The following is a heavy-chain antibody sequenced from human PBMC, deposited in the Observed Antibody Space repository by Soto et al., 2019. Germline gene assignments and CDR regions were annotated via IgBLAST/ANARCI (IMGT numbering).Heavy chain of an antibody. J-gene: IGHJ6*02. Sequence: SETLSLTCTVSGGSISSGDYYWSWIRQPPGKGLEWIGYIYYSGSTYYNPSLKSRVTISVDTSKNQFSLKLSSVTAADTAVYYCARDARYYYDSSGYYPDVWGQGTTVTVSS. D-gene: IGHD3-22*01. CDR1: GGSISSGDYY. CDR3: ARDARYYYDSSGYYPDV. V-gene: IGHV4-30-4*01. CDR2: IYYSGST.